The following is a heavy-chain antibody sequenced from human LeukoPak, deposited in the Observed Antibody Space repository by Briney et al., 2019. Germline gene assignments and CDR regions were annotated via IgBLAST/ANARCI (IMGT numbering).Heavy chain of an antibody. Sequence: ASVKVSFKASGYSFTGYYLHWVRQAPGQGLEWMGRINPNNCATNYAQKFQGRVTMTRDTSISTAYMELSRLRSDDTALYYCAKASDCGDYVSVYYYMDVWGKGTTVTVSS. CDR1: GYSFTGYY. J-gene: IGHJ6*03. D-gene: IGHD4-17*01. CDR2: INPNNCAT. CDR3: AKASDCGDYVSVYYYMDV. V-gene: IGHV1-2*06.